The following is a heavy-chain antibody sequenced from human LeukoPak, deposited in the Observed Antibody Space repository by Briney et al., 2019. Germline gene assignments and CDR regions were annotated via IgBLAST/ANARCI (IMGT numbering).Heavy chain of an antibody. CDR2: MNPNSGNT. D-gene: IGHD3-9*01. V-gene: IGHV1-8*03. Sequence: GASVKVSCKASGYTFTSYDINWVRQATGQGLEWMGWMNPNSGNTGYAQKFQGRVTITRNASISAAYMELSSLRSEDTAVYYCARQYYDILTGYGHLDYWGQGTLVTVSS. J-gene: IGHJ4*02. CDR3: ARQYYDILTGYGHLDY. CDR1: GYTFTSYD.